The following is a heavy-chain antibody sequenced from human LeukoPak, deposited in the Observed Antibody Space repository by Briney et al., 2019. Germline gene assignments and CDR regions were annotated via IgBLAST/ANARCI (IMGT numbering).Heavy chain of an antibody. CDR2: INPNSGVT. J-gene: IGHJ3*02. CDR3: ARGVWQQLLSGALDI. D-gene: IGHD6-13*01. CDR1: VYTFSDYY. V-gene: IGHV1-2*02. Sequence: ASVKVSCKASVYTFSDYYVHWVRQAPGLGPEWMGWINPNSGVTYFEEKFQGRVTVTRDTSITTAYMELNRLTTDDTAVYYCARGVWQQLLSGALDIWGQGTMVTVSS.